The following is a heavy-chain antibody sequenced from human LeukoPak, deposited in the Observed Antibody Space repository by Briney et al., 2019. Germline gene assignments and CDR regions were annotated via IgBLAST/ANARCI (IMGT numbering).Heavy chain of an antibody. J-gene: IGHJ3*02. D-gene: IGHD3-22*01. CDR2: SNVGNGNT. Sequence: GASVKVSCKASGYTFTSYALHWVRQAPGQRLEWMGWSNVGNGNTKYSQKFQGRVTITRDTSASTAYMELSSLRSEDTAVYYCARDSIYDRSDYVEDRTFDIWGQGTMVTVSS. CDR3: ARDSIYDRSDYVEDRTFDI. V-gene: IGHV1-3*01. CDR1: GYTFTSYA.